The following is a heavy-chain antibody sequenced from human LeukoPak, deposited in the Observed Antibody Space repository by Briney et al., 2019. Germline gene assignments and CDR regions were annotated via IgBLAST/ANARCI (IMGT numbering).Heavy chain of an antibody. CDR3: ARGHGTTVTTFPFDY. Sequence: ASVKVSCKASGYTFTSYGISWVRQAPGQGLEWMGWISAYNGNTNYAQKLQGRVTMTTDTSTSTAYMELRSLRSDDTAVYYCARGHGTTVTTFPFDYWGQGNLVTVSS. V-gene: IGHV1-18*01. CDR1: GYTFTSYG. J-gene: IGHJ4*02. CDR2: ISAYNGNT. D-gene: IGHD4-17*01.